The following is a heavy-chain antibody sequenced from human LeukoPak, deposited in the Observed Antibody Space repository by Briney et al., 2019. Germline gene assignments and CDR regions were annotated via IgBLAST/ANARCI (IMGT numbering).Heavy chain of an antibody. CDR2: INPNSGGT. CDR3: ARVPSLYYYDSSGYSGPFDY. CDR1: GYTFTSYD. V-gene: IGHV1-2*02. J-gene: IGHJ4*02. Sequence: GASVKVSCKASGYTFTSYDINWVRQATGQGLEWMGWINPNSGGTKYAQKFQGRVTMTRDTSISTAYMELSRLRSDDTAVYYCARVPSLYYYDSSGYSGPFDYWGQGTLVTVSS. D-gene: IGHD3-22*01.